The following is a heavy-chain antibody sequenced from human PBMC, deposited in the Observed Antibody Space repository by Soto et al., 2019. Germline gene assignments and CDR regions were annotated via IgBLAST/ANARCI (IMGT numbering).Heavy chain of an antibody. CDR3: AKGGNDFWSGYSFDY. CDR1: GFTFSSYV. CDR2: ISGSADST. J-gene: IGHJ4*01. D-gene: IGHD3-3*01. Sequence: QPGGSLRLSCAASGFTFSSYVMSWVRQAPGKGLEWVSAISGSADSTYHADSVKGRFTISRDNSKNTLYLQMNSLRAEDTAVYYCAKGGNDFWSGYSFDYWGQGTLVTVSS. V-gene: IGHV3-23*01.